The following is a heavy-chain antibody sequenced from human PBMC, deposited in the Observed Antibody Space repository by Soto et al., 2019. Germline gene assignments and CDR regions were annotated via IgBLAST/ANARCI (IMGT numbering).Heavy chain of an antibody. Sequence: XVCLRLSCAASGFTFSNFVVSWVRQAPGKGLEWVSSISGSGGGPSYADSVRGRFTISSDNSNNTLYLQMSSLRAEDTAIYYCAQSRAIVVPAAPDYCGQGTLVTVSS. J-gene: IGHJ4*02. V-gene: IGHV3-23*01. CDR1: GFTFSNFV. CDR3: AQSRAIVVPAAPDY. CDR2: ISGSGGGP. D-gene: IGHD1-26*01.